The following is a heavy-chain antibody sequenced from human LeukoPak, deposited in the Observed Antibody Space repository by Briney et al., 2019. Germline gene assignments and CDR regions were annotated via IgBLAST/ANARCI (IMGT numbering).Heavy chain of an antibody. V-gene: IGHV3-7*01. CDR1: GFTFSSYW. CDR3: ARGHVRVVTNYYYGLDV. J-gene: IGHJ6*02. CDR2: MNQDGSEK. D-gene: IGHD4-23*01. Sequence: GGSLRLSCAASGFTFSSYWMTWVRQAPGKGLEWVAHMNQDGSEKYYVDSVKGRFTISRDNAKSSLYLQMNSLRAEDTAVYYCARGHVRVVTNYYYGLDVWGQGTTVTVSS.